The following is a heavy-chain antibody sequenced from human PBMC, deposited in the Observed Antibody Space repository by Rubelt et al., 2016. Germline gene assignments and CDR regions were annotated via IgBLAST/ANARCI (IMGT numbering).Heavy chain of an antibody. Sequence: QVQLVQSGAEVKKPGASVKVSCKASGYTFTSYGISWVRQAPGQGLEWMGWISAYNGNTNYAQTHQGTATMTTDTSTSTAYMDLRSLRSEDTAVYYCARDPTTRFTSTGWFDPWGQGTLVTVSS. CDR3: ARDPTTRFTSTGWFDP. V-gene: IGHV1-18*01. CDR2: ISAYNGNT. J-gene: IGHJ5*02. CDR1: GYTFTSYG. D-gene: IGHD5-12*01.